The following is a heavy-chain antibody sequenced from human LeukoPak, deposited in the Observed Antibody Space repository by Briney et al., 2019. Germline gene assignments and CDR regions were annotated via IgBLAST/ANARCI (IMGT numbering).Heavy chain of an antibody. Sequence: SGTLSLTCAVSGGSIKSNNWWSWVRQPPGKGLEWIGEIYHSGSTNYNPSLESRVTVSVDKSKNQFSLDLSSVTAADTAVYYCASSGRYSYGRYYFDYWGQGTLVTVSS. V-gene: IGHV4-4*02. D-gene: IGHD5-18*01. CDR1: GGSIKSNNW. CDR2: IYHSGST. J-gene: IGHJ4*02. CDR3: ASSGRYSYGRYYFDY.